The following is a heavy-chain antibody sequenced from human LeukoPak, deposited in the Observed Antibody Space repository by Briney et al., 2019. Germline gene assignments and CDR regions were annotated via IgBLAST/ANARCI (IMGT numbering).Heavy chain of an antibody. J-gene: IGHJ4*02. CDR2: IKQDGSEK. V-gene: IGHV3-7*01. CDR1: EFTFSNYW. CDR3: VRDRKIQLWEDYYFDY. Sequence: PGGSLRLSCAASEFTFSNYWMSWVRQAPGKGLEWVANIKQDGSEKYHVESVKGRFTISRDNAKNSLYLQMNSLRAEDTAVYCCVRDRKIQLWEDYYFDYWGKGTLVTVSS. D-gene: IGHD5-18*01.